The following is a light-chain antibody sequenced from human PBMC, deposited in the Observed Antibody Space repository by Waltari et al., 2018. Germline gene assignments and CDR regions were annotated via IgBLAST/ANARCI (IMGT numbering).Light chain of an antibody. CDR2: GAS. Sequence: EIVMTQSPATLSVSPGERATLSCRASQSVSSNLAWYQQKPGQAPRLLIYGASTRATGIPARFSGSGSGTEFTLTISSLQSEDFAVYYCQQCNNWPITSGQGTRLEIK. CDR3: QQCNNWPIT. J-gene: IGKJ5*01. CDR1: QSVSSN. V-gene: IGKV3-15*01.